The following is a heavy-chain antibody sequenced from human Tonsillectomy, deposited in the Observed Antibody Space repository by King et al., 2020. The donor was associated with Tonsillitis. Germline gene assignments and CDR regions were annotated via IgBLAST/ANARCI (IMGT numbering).Heavy chain of an antibody. D-gene: IGHD5-24*01. Sequence: QLQESGPGLVKPSQTLSLTCTVSGGSISSGSYYWNWIRRPAGKGLEWIGRIHSSGTTTYSPSLTSLLTISMDTSKNQFSLTLTSVTAADTAVYYWAGQLDLATIIDYWGQGTLVTVSS. V-gene: IGHV4-61*02. CDR2: IHSSGTT. CDR1: GGSISSGSYY. CDR3: AGQLDLATIIDY. J-gene: IGHJ4*02.